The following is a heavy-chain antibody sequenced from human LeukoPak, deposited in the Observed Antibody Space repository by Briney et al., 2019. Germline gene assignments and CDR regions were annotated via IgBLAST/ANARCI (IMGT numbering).Heavy chain of an antibody. CDR2: IQYDGSNK. Sequence: GGSLRLSCAASGFTFSSYGMHWVRQAPGKGLEWVAFIQYDGSNKYYADSVKGRFTVSRDNSKNTLYLQMNSLRAEDTAVYYCAKTTLVVVPAATDAFDIWGQGTMVTVSS. CDR1: GFTFSSYG. D-gene: IGHD2-2*01. CDR3: AKTTLVVVPAATDAFDI. V-gene: IGHV3-30*02. J-gene: IGHJ3*02.